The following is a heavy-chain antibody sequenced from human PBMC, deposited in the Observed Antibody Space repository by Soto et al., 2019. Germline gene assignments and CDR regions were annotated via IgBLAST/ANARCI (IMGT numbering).Heavy chain of an antibody. Sequence: EAHLVESGGGLVKPGGSLRLSCAASGFNFDSHSMNWVRQAPGKGLEWVSSIGSGGSRTFYADSVKGRITISRDNAKNSLFLQMNSLRAEDTAVYFCTREVQPGVRREYDYWGQGTLVTVSS. CDR1: GFNFDSHS. CDR3: TREVQPGVRREYDY. D-gene: IGHD1-1*01. J-gene: IGHJ4*02. CDR2: IGSGGSRT. V-gene: IGHV3-21*01.